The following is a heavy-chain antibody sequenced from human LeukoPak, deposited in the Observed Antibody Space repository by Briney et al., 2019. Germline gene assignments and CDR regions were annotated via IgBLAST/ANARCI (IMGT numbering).Heavy chain of an antibody. Sequence: SETLSLTCTVSGGSISSHYWSWIRQPPGKGLEWIGYIYYSGSTNYNPSLKSRVTISVDTSKNQFSLKLSSVTAADTAVYYCARGLSGSYYEYYYYYGMDVWGQGTTVTVSS. CDR3: ARGLSGSYYEYYYYYGMDV. CDR2: IYYSGST. V-gene: IGHV4-59*11. CDR1: GGSISSHY. J-gene: IGHJ6*02. D-gene: IGHD3-10*01.